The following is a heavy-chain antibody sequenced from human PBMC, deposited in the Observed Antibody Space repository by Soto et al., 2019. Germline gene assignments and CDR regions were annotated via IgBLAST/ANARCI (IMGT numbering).Heavy chain of an antibody. D-gene: IGHD2-2*01. J-gene: IGHJ6*02. V-gene: IGHV3-30*04. CDR3: ARDQDCSSTSCYYYYYGMDV. CDR1: GFTFSSYA. CDR2: ISYDGSNK. Sequence: GGSLRLSCAASGFTFSSYAMHWVRQAPGKGLEWVAVISYDGSNKYYADSVKGRFTISRDNSKNTLYLQMNSLRAEDTAVYYCARDQDCSSTSCYYYYYGMDVWGQGTTVTVSS.